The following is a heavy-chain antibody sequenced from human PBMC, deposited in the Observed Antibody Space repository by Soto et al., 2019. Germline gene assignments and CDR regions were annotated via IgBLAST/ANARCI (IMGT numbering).Heavy chain of an antibody. V-gene: IGHV4-59*01. CDR2: IYYSGST. Sequence: SETLSLTYTVSGGSISSYYWSWIRQPPGKGLEWIGYIYYSGSTNYNPSLKGRVTISVDTSKNQFSLKLSSVTAADTAVYYCARDMKLGYCTNGVCYSHAETYGMDVWGQGTTVTVSS. CDR1: GGSISSYY. CDR3: ARDMKLGYCTNGVCYSHAETYGMDV. D-gene: IGHD2-8*01. J-gene: IGHJ6*02.